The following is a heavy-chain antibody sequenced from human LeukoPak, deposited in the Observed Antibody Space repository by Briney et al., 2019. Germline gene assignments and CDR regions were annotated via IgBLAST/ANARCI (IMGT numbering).Heavy chain of an antibody. CDR1: GGSFSGYY. D-gene: IGHD6-19*01. CDR2: INHSGST. J-gene: IGHJ4*02. V-gene: IGHV4-34*01. CDR3: ARVRRGRMGEQWLVPGIYFDH. Sequence: SETLSLTCAVYGGSFSGYYWSWIRQPPGKGLEWIGEINHSGSTNYNPSLKSRVTISVDTSKNQFSLKLSSVTAADTAVYYCARVRRGRMGEQWLVPGIYFDHWGQGTLVTVSS.